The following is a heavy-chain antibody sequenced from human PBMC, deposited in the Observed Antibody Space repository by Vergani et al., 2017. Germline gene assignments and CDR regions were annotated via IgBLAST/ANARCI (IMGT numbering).Heavy chain of an antibody. CDR3: ARDRGSRPGGSGSRLYYYYYGMDV. V-gene: IGHV1-2*02. CDR2: INPNSGGT. Sequence: QLQLVQSGAEVKKPGASVKVSCKASGYTFTGYYMHWVRQAPGQGLEWMGWINPNSGGTNYAQKFQGRVTMTRDTSVSTAYMELSRLSSDDTAVYYCARDRGSRPGGSGSRLYYYYYGMDVWGQGTTVTVSS. J-gene: IGHJ6*02. CDR1: GYTFTGYY. D-gene: IGHD3-10*01.